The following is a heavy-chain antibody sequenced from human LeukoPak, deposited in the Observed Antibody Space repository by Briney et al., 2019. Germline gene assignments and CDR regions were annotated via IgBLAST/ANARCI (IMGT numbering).Heavy chain of an antibody. CDR3: ARVPGAMVRGVISDY. CDR2: IYYSGST. J-gene: IGHJ4*02. V-gene: IGHV4-39*01. D-gene: IGHD3-10*01. Sequence: SETLSLTCTVSGGSISSSNYYWGWIRQPPGKGLEWIGNIYYSGSTYYNPSFKSRLTISVDTSKNQFSLKLSSVTAADTAVYYCARVPGAMVRGVISDYWGQGTLVTVSS. CDR1: GGSISSSNYY.